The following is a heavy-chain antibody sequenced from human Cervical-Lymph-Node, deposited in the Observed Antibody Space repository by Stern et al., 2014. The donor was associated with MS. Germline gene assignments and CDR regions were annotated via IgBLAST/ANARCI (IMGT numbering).Heavy chain of an antibody. V-gene: IGHV1-2*02. CDR3: ARGPSIFWFDR. J-gene: IGHJ5*02. Sequence: QVQLVQSGAEVKKPGAAVKVSCKASGDTLTGYCMHWVRQAPGQGLEWMGWINPNSGGTNYAQKFQGRVTMTRDTSINTAYMELSGLRSDDTAVYFCARGPSIFWFDRWGQGTLVTVSS. D-gene: IGHD3-9*01. CDR2: INPNSGGT. CDR1: GDTLTGYC.